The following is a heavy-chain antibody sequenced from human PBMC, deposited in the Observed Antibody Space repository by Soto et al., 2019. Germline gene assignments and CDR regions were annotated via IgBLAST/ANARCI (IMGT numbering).Heavy chain of an antibody. Sequence: PSETLSLTCTVSGGSISGSGYYWSWIRQHPGKGLEWIGYIYYSGSTYYNTSLKSRVTISLDKSKNQFSLKLSSVTAADTALYYCARLSANRGYSYGYFDYWGQGTLVTVSS. D-gene: IGHD5-18*01. V-gene: IGHV4-31*03. J-gene: IGHJ4*02. CDR1: GGSISGSGYY. CDR3: ARLSANRGYSYGYFDY. CDR2: IYYSGST.